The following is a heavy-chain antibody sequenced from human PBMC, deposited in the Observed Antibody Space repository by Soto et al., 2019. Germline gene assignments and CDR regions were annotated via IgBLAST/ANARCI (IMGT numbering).Heavy chain of an antibody. J-gene: IGHJ4*02. CDR1: GGSISGSY. D-gene: IGHD6-19*01. CDR3: ARSPPQYSSGWNFDY. V-gene: IGHV4-59*01. CDR2: IYYSGST. Sequence: QVQLQESGPGLVKPSETLSLTCTVSGGSISGSYWSWIRQTPGKGLEWIGYIYYSGSTNYNPSLKSRVTISVDTSKNQFSLKLSSVTAADTAVYYCARSPPQYSSGWNFDYWGQGTLVTVSS.